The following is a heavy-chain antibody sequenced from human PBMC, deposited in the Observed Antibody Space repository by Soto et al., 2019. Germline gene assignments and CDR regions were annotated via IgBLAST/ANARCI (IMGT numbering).Heavy chain of an antibody. CDR1: GFTFSSYA. CDR3: ARGGDFWSGYYNTGFDY. J-gene: IGHJ4*02. D-gene: IGHD3-3*01. CDR2: ISYDGSNK. Sequence: GGSLRLSCAASGFTFSSYAMHWVRQAPGKGLEWVAVISYDGSNKHYADSVKGRFTISRDNSKNTLYLQMNSLRAEDTAVYYCARGGDFWSGYYNTGFDYWGQGTLVTVSS. V-gene: IGHV3-30-3*01.